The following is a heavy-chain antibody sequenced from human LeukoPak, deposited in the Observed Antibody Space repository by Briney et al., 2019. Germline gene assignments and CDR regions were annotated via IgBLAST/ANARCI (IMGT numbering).Heavy chain of an antibody. D-gene: IGHD3-22*01. CDR2: INHSGST. Sequence: PSETLSLTCAVYGGSFSGYYWSWIRQPPGKGLEWIGEINHSGSTNYNPSLKSRVTISVDTSKNQFSLKLSSVTAADTAVYYCARDGKPMAKKYYYDSSDPPSAWGQGTLVTVSS. J-gene: IGHJ5*02. CDR1: GGSFSGYY. CDR3: ARDGKPMAKKYYYDSSDPPSA. V-gene: IGHV4-34*01.